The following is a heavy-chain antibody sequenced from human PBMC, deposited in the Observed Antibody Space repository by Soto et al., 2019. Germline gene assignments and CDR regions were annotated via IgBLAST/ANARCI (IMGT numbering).Heavy chain of an antibody. CDR1: GYTLTELS. CDR2: FDPEDGET. Sequence: GASVKVSCKVSGYTLTELSMHWVRQAPGKGLEWMGGFDPEDGETVYAQKFQGRVTMTEDTSTDTAYMELSSLRSEDTAVYYCVHFWSGYTPRSRFDTWGQGTLVTVSS. V-gene: IGHV1-24*01. J-gene: IGHJ5*02. CDR3: VHFWSGYTPRSRFDT. D-gene: IGHD3-3*02.